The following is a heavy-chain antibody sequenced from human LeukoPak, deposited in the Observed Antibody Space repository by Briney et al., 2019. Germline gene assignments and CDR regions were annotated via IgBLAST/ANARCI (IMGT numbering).Heavy chain of an antibody. CDR2: IYYSGST. CDR1: GGSISSYY. J-gene: IGHJ5*02. CDR3: ARGACSGGSCYLGP. V-gene: IGHV4-59*12. D-gene: IGHD2-15*01. Sequence: SETLSLTCTVSGGSISSYYWSWIRQPPGKGLEWIGYIYYSGSTYYNPSLKSRVTISVDTSKNQFSLKLSSVTAADTAVYYCARGACSGGSCYLGPWGQGTLVTVSS.